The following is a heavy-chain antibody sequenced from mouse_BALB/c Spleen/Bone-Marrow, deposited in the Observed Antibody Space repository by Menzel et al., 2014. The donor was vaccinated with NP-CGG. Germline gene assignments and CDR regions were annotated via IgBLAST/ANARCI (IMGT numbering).Heavy chain of an antibody. D-gene: IGHD1-1*01. Sequence: VKLQESGPGLVAPSQSLSITCTVSGFSLTSYGVHWVRQPPGKVLEWLGVIWAGGSTNYNSALMSRLSISKDNSKSQVFLKVNGLQTDDTAMYYCARGSYYEGAMDYWGQGTSVTVSS. V-gene: IGHV2-9*02. CDR3: ARGSYYEGAMDY. J-gene: IGHJ4*01. CDR2: IWAGGST. CDR1: GFSLTSYG.